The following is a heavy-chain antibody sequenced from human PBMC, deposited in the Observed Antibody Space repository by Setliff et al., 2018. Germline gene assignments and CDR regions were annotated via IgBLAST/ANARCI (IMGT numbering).Heavy chain of an antibody. CDR3: ARDLWDMYSSSSGNIDY. D-gene: IGHD6-6*01. J-gene: IGHJ4*02. CDR1: GYTFTSYY. V-gene: IGHV1-46*01. Sequence: ASVKVSCKASGYTFTSYYMHWVRQAPGQGLEWMGIINPSGGSTSYAQKFQGRVTMTRDTSTSTAYMELSSLRSEDTAVYYCARDLWDMYSSSSGNIDYWGQGTLVTVSS. CDR2: INPSGGST.